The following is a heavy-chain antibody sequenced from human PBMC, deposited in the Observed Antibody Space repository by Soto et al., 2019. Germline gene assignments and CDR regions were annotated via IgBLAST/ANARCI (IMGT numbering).Heavy chain of an antibody. V-gene: IGHV1-69*13. CDR2: IIPIFGTA. CDR3: ARGLATVVTPKGNWFDP. D-gene: IGHD4-17*01. CDR1: GGTFSSYA. Sequence: SVKVSCKASGGTFSSYAISWVRQAPGQGLEWMGGIIPIFGTANYAQKFQGRVTITADESTSTAYMELSSLRSEDTAVYYCARGLATVVTPKGNWFDPWGQGTLVTVSS. J-gene: IGHJ5*02.